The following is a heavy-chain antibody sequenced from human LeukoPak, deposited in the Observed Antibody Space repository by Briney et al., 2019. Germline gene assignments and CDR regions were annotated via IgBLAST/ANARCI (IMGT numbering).Heavy chain of an antibody. Sequence: GASVKVSCKASGADFNTHIINWVRQAPGQGLEWMGRIIPMRNLANYAHKFQGRVIITADKSRRTAYMELSSLTSDDTAVYYCARGKYCSGGECYSVRTSYDGFDPWAQGTVVSVSS. CDR1: GADFNTHI. V-gene: IGHV1-69*02. J-gene: IGHJ5*02. D-gene: IGHD2-15*01. CDR2: IIPMRNLA. CDR3: ARGKYCSGGECYSVRTSYDGFDP.